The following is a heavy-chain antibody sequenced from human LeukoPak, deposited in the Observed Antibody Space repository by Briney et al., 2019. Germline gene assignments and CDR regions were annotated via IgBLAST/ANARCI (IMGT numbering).Heavy chain of an antibody. CDR1: GYIFTSYY. CDR2: IDPRGGST. J-gene: IGHJ5*02. D-gene: IGHD2-15*01. V-gene: IGHV1-46*01. Sequence: ASVKVSCKASGYIFTSYYIHWVRQAPGQGLEWMGRIDPRGGSTSYPQRFQGRVTMTRDTSMTTVYMELSSLRSDDTAVYYCARGPIRGGYNWFDPWGQGTLVTVSS. CDR3: ARGPIRGGYNWFDP.